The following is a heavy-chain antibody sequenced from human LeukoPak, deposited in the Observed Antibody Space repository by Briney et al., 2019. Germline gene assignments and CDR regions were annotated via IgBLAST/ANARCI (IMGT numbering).Heavy chain of an antibody. J-gene: IGHJ4*02. D-gene: IGHD3-10*01. CDR3: ARESWRFGYFDY. Sequence: PSETLSLTCTVSGDSISSGGYYWSWIRQHPGKGLEWIGYIYYSGSTNYNPSLKSRVTISVDTSKNQFSLKLSSVTAADTAVYYCARESWRFGYFDYWGQGTLVTVSS. CDR2: IYYSGST. CDR1: GDSISSGGYY. V-gene: IGHV4-61*08.